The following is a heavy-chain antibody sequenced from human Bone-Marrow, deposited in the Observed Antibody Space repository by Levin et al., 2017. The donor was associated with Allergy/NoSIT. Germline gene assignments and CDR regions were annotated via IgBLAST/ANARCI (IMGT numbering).Heavy chain of an antibody. V-gene: IGHV3-33*01. Sequence: LSLTCAASGFTFSSYGMHWVRQAPGKGLEWVAVIWYDGSNKYYADSVKGRFTISRDNSKNTLYLQMNSLRAEDTAVYYCAREIWVRGVIITGRGMDVWGQGTTVTVSS. J-gene: IGHJ6*02. CDR1: GFTFSSYG. D-gene: IGHD3-10*01. CDR2: IWYDGSNK. CDR3: AREIWVRGVIITGRGMDV.